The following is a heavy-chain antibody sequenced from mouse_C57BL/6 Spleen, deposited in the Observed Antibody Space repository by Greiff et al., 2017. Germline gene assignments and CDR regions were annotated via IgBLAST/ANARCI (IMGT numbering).Heavy chain of an antibody. CDR1: GYTFTSYW. D-gene: IGHD1-1*01. J-gene: IGHJ2*01. CDR2: IHPNSGST. V-gene: IGHV1-64*01. Sequence: VQLQQPGAELVKPGASVKLSCKASGYTFTSYWMHWVKQRPGQGLEWIGMIHPNSGSTNYNEKFKSKATLTVDKSSSTAYMQLSSLTSEDSAVYYCATPTVVATDYFDYWGQGTTLTGSS. CDR3: ATPTVVATDYFDY.